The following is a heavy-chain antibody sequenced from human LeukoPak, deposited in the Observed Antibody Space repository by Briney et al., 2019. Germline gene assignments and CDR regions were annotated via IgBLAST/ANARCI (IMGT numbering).Heavy chain of an antibody. CDR3: ARTTGYCSGGSCYLWYFDL. V-gene: IGHV3-53*01. J-gene: IGHJ2*01. CDR2: IYSDETS. Sequence: PGGSLRLSCAASGFTVSSNYMSWVRQAPGKGLEWVSVIYSDETSYYADSVQGRFIISRDNSKNTVFLQMSSLRADDTAVYYCARTTGYCSGGSCYLWYFDLWGRGALVTVSS. CDR1: GFTVSSNY. D-gene: IGHD2-15*01.